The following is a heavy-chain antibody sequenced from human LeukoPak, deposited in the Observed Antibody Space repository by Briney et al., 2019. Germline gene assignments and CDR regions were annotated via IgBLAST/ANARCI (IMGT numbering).Heavy chain of an antibody. CDR1: GFTCINYG. V-gene: IGHV3-21*01. CDR3: ARDGRGAVASDY. D-gene: IGHD6-19*01. Sequence: PGGSLRLSCAASGFTCINYGMTGGRPAPGKGLEWVSSISSSSSYIYYADSVKGRLTISRDNAKNSLYLYMNSLRAEDTAVYYCARDGRGAVASDYWGQGTLLTVSS. CDR2: ISSSSSYI. J-gene: IGHJ4*02.